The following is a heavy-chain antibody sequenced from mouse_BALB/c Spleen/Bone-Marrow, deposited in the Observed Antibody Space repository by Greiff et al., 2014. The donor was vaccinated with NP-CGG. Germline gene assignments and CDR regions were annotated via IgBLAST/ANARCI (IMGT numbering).Heavy chain of an antibody. V-gene: IGHV3-1*02. Sequence: EVMLVESGPDLVKPSQSLSLTCTVTGYSITSGYGWHWIRPFPGNKLEWMGYIHYSGSTNYNPSLKSRISITRDTSKNQFFLQLNSVTTGDTATYYCAREARTTARSAYWGQGTLVTVSA. D-gene: IGHD1-2*01. CDR3: AREARTTARSAY. CDR2: IHYSGST. J-gene: IGHJ3*01. CDR1: GYSITSGYG.